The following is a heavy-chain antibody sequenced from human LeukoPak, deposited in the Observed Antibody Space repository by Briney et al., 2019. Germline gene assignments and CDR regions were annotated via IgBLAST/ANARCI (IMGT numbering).Heavy chain of an antibody. Sequence: GGSLRLSCAASGFTFSSYAMHWVRQAPGKGLEWVAVISYDGSNKYYADSVKGRFTISRDNSKNTLYLQMNSLRAEDTAVYYCARDHLRPIAGADYYYGMDVWGQGTTVTVSS. CDR1: GFTFSSYA. J-gene: IGHJ6*02. D-gene: IGHD6-13*01. V-gene: IGHV3-30-3*01. CDR2: ISYDGSNK. CDR3: ARDHLRPIAGADYYYGMDV.